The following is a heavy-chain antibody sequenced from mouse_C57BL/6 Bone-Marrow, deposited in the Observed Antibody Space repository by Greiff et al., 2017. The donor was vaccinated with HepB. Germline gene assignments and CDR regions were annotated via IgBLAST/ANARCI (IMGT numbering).Heavy chain of an antibody. CDR2: IRNKANGYTT. J-gene: IGHJ2*01. Sequence: EVKLVESGGGLVQPGGSLSLSCAASGFTFTDYYMSWVRQPPGKALEWLGFIRNKANGYTTEYSASVKGRFTISRDNSQSILYLQMNALRAEDSATYYCARAHYYGSSFFDAWGQGTTLTVSS. CDR3: ARAHYYGSSFFDA. CDR1: GFTFTDYY. V-gene: IGHV7-3*01. D-gene: IGHD1-1*01.